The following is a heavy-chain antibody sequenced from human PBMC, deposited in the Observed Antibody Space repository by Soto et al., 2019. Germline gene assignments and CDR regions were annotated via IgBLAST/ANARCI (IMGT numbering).Heavy chain of an antibody. V-gene: IGHV3-23*01. D-gene: IGHD6-19*01. Sequence: EVQLLESGGGLVQPGGSLRLSCAASGFTFSSYAMSWVRQAPGKWLEWVSAISGSGGSTYYADSVKGRFTISRDNSKNTLYLQMNSLRAEDTAVYYCARAYPIAVAGPYFDYWGQGTLVTVSS. CDR2: ISGSGGST. CDR1: GFTFSSYA. CDR3: ARAYPIAVAGPYFDY. J-gene: IGHJ4*02.